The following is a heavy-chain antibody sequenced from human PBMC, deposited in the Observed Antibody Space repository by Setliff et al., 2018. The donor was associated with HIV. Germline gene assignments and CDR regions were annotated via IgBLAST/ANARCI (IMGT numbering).Heavy chain of an antibody. V-gene: IGHV4-39*01. Sequence: SETLSLTCSVSGDSIFTSTYYWGWIRQPPGKRLEWIGSVYYSGNTYYNPSLKSRVTISVDTSKNQFFLNLSSVTATDSAVYYCARLGRPYSGQGWFDPWGQGTRVTVS. D-gene: IGHD5-12*01. J-gene: IGHJ5*02. CDR3: ARLGRPYSGQGWFDP. CDR2: VYYSGNT. CDR1: GDSIFTSTYY.